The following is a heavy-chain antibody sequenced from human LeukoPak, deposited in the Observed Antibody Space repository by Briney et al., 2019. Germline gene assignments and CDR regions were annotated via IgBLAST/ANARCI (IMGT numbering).Heavy chain of an antibody. CDR1: GGSISSYY. CDR3: ARAPSDSSGYRNFDY. Sequence: SETLSLTCTVSGGSISSYYWSWIRQPPGKGLEWIGYIYYSGSTNYNPSLKSRVTISVDTSKNQFSLKLSSVTAADTAVYYCARAPSDSSGYRNFDYWGQGTLVTVSS. J-gene: IGHJ4*02. D-gene: IGHD3-22*01. V-gene: IGHV4-59*12. CDR2: IYYSGST.